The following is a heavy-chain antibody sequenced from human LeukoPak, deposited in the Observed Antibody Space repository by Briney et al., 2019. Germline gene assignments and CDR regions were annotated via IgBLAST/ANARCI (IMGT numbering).Heavy chain of an antibody. CDR1: GYTFSRYF. CDR3: ASYHDSSGYYCQRFNYFQY. V-gene: IGHV1-46*01. D-gene: IGHD3-22*01. CDR2: ITPSSVRT. J-gene: IGHJ1*01. Sequence: ASVKVSCTASGYTFSRYFIHWVRQAPGQGLEWMGIITPSSVRTSNARNFQGRVTMTRDTSTITVYMELSSLRSEDTAVYYCASYHDSSGYYCQRFNYFQYWGQGTLVTVSS.